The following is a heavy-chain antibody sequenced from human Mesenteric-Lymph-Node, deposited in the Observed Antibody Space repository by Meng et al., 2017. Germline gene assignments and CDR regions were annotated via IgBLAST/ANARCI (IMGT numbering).Heavy chain of an antibody. Sequence: GGSLRLSCAASGFTFSSYAMHWVRQAPGKGLEWVAVISYDGSNKYYADSVKGRFTISRDNSKNTLYLQMNSLRAEDTAVYYCARDHRARYCSGGSCYPYSYYYYGMDVWGQGTTVTVSS. CDR3: ARDHRARYCSGGSCYPYSYYYYGMDV. CDR1: GFTFSSYA. D-gene: IGHD2-15*01. J-gene: IGHJ6*02. CDR2: ISYDGSNK. V-gene: IGHV3-30*04.